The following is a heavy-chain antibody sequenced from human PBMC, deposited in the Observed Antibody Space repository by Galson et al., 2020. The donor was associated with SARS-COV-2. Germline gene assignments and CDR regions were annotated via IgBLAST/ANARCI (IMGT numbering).Heavy chain of an antibody. V-gene: IGHV3-21*01. D-gene: IGHD3-16*01. Sequence: GESLKISCVASGFTFSDYTMIWVRQAPGKGLEWVSSIFGSGSHRYYVDSVKGRFTISRDSAKNSLYLQMNSLGADDTAVYYCARDLGPAPMIKWYFDLWGRGALVTVSS. J-gene: IGHJ2*01. CDR1: GFTFSDYT. CDR2: IFGSGSHR. CDR3: ARDLGPAPMIKWYFDL.